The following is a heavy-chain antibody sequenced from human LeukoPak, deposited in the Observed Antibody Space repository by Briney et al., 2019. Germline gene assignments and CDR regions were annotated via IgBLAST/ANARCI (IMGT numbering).Heavy chain of an antibody. CDR3: ARGRIGGNDY. CDR1: GYSFTGYY. Sequence: ASVKVSCKASGYSFTGYYIHWVRQAPGQGLEWMGWINPNSGGTNYAQKFQGRVTMTRNTSISTAYVELSSLRSEDTAVYYCARGRIGGNDYWGQGTLVTVSS. V-gene: IGHV1-2*02. D-gene: IGHD2-15*01. J-gene: IGHJ4*02. CDR2: INPNSGGT.